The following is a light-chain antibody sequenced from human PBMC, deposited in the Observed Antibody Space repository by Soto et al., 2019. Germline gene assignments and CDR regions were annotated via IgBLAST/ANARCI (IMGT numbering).Light chain of an antibody. CDR3: AAWDDSLNGYV. CDR1: SSNIGSNT. V-gene: IGLV1-44*01. Sequence: QSVLTQPSSTSGTPGQRVTISCSGSSSNIGSNTVNWYQLLPGTAPKLLIYSNNQRPSGVPERFSGSKSGTSASLAVSGLQSEDEADYYCAAWDDSLNGYVFGTGTKVTV. CDR2: SNN. J-gene: IGLJ1*01.